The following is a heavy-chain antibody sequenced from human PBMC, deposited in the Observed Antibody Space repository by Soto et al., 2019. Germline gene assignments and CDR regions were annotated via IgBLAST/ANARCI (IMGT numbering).Heavy chain of an antibody. D-gene: IGHD4-4*01. J-gene: IGHJ4*02. V-gene: IGHV2-5*01. CDR2: IYWNDDK. Sequence: SGPMLVNPTPPLTLTCTFYGFSLRTSGVGVGWIRQPPGKALEWLALIYWNDDKRYSPSLKSRLTITKDTSKNQVVLTMTNMDPVDTATYYCAHNTRDGYSAYWGQGTLVTVSS. CDR3: AHNTRDGYSAY. CDR1: GFSLRTSGVG.